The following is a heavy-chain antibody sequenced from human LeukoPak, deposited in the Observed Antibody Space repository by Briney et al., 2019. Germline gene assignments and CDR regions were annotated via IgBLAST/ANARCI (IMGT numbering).Heavy chain of an antibody. CDR2: ISYDGSNK. CDR3: AKDWDSGGYYFDY. V-gene: IGHV3-30*18. J-gene: IGHJ4*02. CDR1: GFTFSSYG. D-gene: IGHD1-26*01. Sequence: PGGSLRLSCAASGFTFSSYGMHWVRQAPGKGLEWVAVISYDGSNKYHADSVKGRFTISRDNSKDTLYLQMNSLRAEDTAVYYCAKDWDSGGYYFDYWGQGTLVTVSS.